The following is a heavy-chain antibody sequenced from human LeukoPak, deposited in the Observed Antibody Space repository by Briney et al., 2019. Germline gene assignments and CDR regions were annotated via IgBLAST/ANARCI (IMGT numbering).Heavy chain of an antibody. V-gene: IGHV3-23*01. Sequence: PGGSLRLSCAASGFTVSSYYMTWVRQAPGKGLEWVSTISGSGDSTYFADSVKGRFTISRDNSKNTLYLQMDTLRAEDTAVYYCAKVRNYDSSAYYWNDAFDIWGQGTKVTVSS. CDR2: ISGSGDST. D-gene: IGHD3-22*01. CDR1: GFTVSSYY. CDR3: AKVRNYDSSAYYWNDAFDI. J-gene: IGHJ3*02.